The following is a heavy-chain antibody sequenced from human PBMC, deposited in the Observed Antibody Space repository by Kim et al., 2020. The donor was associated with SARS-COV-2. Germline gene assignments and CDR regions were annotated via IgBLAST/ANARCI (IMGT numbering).Heavy chain of an antibody. D-gene: IGHD3-9*01. J-gene: IGHJ3*02. CDR1: GYTFTSYY. CDR2: INPSGGST. CDR3: ARDWEIFDILTGSSPKLSHDAFYI. V-gene: IGHV1-46*01. Sequence: ASVKVSCKASGYTFTSYYMHWVRQAPGQGLEWMGIINPSGGSTSYAQKFQGRVTMTRDTSTSTVYMELSSLRSEDTAVYYCARDWEIFDILTGSSPKLSHDAFYIWGQGTMVTVSS.